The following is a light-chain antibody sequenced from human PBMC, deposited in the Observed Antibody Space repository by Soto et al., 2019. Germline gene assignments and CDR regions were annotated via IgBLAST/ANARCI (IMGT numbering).Light chain of an antibody. Sequence: EIVLTQSPATLSLSPGERATLSCRASQSVSSYLAWYQQKPGQAPRLLIHDASNRAPGIPARFSGSGSGTDFTLTISSLEPEDFAVYYCQQRSNWPLTFGGGTKVDIK. CDR2: DAS. J-gene: IGKJ4*01. V-gene: IGKV3-11*01. CDR3: QQRSNWPLT. CDR1: QSVSSY.